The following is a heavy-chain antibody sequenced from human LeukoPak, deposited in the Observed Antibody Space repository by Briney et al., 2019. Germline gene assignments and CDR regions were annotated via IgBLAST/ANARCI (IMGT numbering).Heavy chain of an antibody. D-gene: IGHD3-22*01. J-gene: IGHJ4*02. CDR1: GFTFSSYS. Sequence: GGSLRLSCAASGFTFSSYSMNWVRQAPGKGLEWVSSISSSSSYIYYADSVKGRFTISRDNAKKSLYLQVNSLRAEDTAVYYCAKASAMIVVVSKHFDYWGQGTLVTVSS. CDR2: ISSSSSYI. V-gene: IGHV3-21*04. CDR3: AKASAMIVVVSKHFDY.